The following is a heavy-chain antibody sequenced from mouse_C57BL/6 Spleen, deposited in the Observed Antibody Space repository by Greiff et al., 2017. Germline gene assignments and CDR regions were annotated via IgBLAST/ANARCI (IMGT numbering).Heavy chain of an antibody. D-gene: IGHD4-1*01. CDR1: GFTFSDYG. J-gene: IGHJ1*03. CDR2: ISNLAYSI. V-gene: IGHV5-15*01. Sequence: EVMLVASGGGLVQPGGSLKLSCAASGFTFSDYGMAWVRQAPRKGPEWVAFISNLAYSIYYADTVTGRFTISRENAKNTLYLEMSSLRSEDTAMYYCAKTGTSYWYFDVWGTGTTVTVSS. CDR3: AKTGTSYWYFDV.